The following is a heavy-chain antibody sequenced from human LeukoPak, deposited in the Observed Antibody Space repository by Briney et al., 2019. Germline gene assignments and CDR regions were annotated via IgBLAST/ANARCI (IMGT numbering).Heavy chain of an antibody. V-gene: IGHV1-2*02. CDR1: GYTFTGYY. Sequence: ASVKVSCKASGYTFTGYYMHWVRQAPGQGLEWMGWINPNSGGTNYARKFQGRVTMTRDTSISTAYMELSRLRSDDTAVYYCARDWISGSFDYWGQGTLVTVSS. J-gene: IGHJ4*02. D-gene: IGHD3-22*01. CDR2: INPNSGGT. CDR3: ARDWISGSFDY.